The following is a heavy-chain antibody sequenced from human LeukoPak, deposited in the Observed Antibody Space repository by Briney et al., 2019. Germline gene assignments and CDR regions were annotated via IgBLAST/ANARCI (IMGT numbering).Heavy chain of an antibody. CDR1: GFTFSRYS. CDR3: ARVDLHRTGAWVDY. J-gene: IGHJ4*02. D-gene: IGHD5-12*01. Sequence: GGSLRLSCAASGFTFSRYSMNWLRQAPGEGLECVSSITSSSTYIYYAVSVKGRFTISRDNAKNSLYLQMNSLRAEDTAVYYCARVDLHRTGAWVDYWGQGTLVTVSS. V-gene: IGHV3-21*01. CDR2: ITSSSTYI.